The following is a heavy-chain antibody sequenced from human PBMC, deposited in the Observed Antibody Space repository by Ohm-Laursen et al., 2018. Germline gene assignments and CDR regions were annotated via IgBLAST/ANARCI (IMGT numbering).Heavy chain of an antibody. Sequence: TLSLTCTVPGGSISSGGYYWSWIRQHPGKGLEWIGYIYYSGSTYYNPSLRSRVTISVDTSKNQFSLKLSSVTAADTAVYYCARSAPGNHFDYWGQGTLVTVSS. CDR1: GGSISSGGYY. CDR3: ARSAPGNHFDY. J-gene: IGHJ4*02. CDR2: IYYSGST. V-gene: IGHV4-31*03.